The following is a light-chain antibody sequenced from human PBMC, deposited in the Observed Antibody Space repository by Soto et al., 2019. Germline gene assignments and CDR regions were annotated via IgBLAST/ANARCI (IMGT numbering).Light chain of an antibody. V-gene: IGLV2-8*01. CDR2: EVT. CDR3: SSYTGGNPSYV. Sequence: QSVLTQPASASGSPGQSVTISCTGTSSDVGGYDYVSWYQQHPGKAPKLMIYEVTIRPSGVSDRFPGSKSGNTAALTVSGLQAEDEADYYCSSYTGGNPSYVFGTGTKVTVL. J-gene: IGLJ1*01. CDR1: SSDVGGYDY.